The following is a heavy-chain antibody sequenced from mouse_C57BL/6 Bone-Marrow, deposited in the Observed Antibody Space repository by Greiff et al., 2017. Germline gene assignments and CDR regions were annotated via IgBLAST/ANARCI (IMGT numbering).Heavy chain of an antibody. CDR2: IDPSDSYT. Sequence: QVQLQQPGAELVMPGASVKLSCKASGYTFTSYWMHWVKQRPGQGLAWIGDIDPSDSYTNYNQQFKGKSTLTVDQSSSTAYMQLSSLTSEDSAVYYCASHSYYYAMDYWGQGTSVTVSS. CDR3: ASHSYYYAMDY. V-gene: IGHV1-69*01. CDR1: GYTFTSYW. J-gene: IGHJ4*01.